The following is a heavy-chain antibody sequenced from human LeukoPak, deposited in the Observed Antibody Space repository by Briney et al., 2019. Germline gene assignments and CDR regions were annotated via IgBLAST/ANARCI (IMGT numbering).Heavy chain of an antibody. D-gene: IGHD1-1*01. J-gene: IGHJ3*02. V-gene: IGHV1-69*05. CDR3: ARDFIWDDLSNNAFDI. Sequence: ASVKVSCKASGGTFSSYAISWVRQAPGQGLEWMGGIIPIFGTANYAQKFQGRVTITTDESTSTAYMELSRLRSDDTAVYYCARDFIWDDLSNNAFDIWGQGTMVTVSS. CDR2: IIPIFGTA. CDR1: GGTFSSYA.